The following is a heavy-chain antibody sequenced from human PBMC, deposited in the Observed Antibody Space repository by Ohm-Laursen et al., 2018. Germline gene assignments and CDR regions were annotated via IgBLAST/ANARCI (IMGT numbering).Heavy chain of an antibody. CDR1: GFTFSSST. CDR3: AKGRVNTNGLLDY. CDR2: VIGNAGNT. D-gene: IGHD2-8*01. Sequence: SLRLSCAASGFTFSSSTMNWVRQAPGKGLEWVSAVIGNAGNTYYADSVKGRFTISRDNSKNTLYLQMNSLRAEDTAVYHCAKGRVNTNGLLDYWGQGTLVTVSS. J-gene: IGHJ4*02. V-gene: IGHV3-23*01.